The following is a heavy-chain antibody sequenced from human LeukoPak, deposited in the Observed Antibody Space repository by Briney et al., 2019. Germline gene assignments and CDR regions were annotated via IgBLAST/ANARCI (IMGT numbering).Heavy chain of an antibody. V-gene: IGHV3-23*01. CDR3: AKDYYYDSSAFDI. Sequence: GGSLRLSCAASGFTFSSYAMNRVRRAPGKGLEWVSAISGSGGSTYYADSVKGRFTISRDNSKNTLYLQMNSLRAEDTAVYYCAKDYYYDSSAFDIWGQGTMVTVSS. J-gene: IGHJ3*02. CDR1: GFTFSSYA. D-gene: IGHD3-22*01. CDR2: ISGSGGST.